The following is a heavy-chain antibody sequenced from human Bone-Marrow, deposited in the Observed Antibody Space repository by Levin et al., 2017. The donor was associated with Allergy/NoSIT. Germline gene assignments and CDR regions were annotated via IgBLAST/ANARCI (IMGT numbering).Heavy chain of an antibody. D-gene: IGHD6-25*01. V-gene: IGHV4-31*03. J-gene: IGHJ3*02. CDR3: ARRPTDAFDI. CDR1: GGSISSGGYY. CDR2: IYYSGST. Sequence: SQTLSLTCTVSGGSISSGGYYWSWIRQHPGKGLEWIGYIYYSGSTYSNPSLKSRVTISVDTSKNQFSLKLRSVTAADTAVYYCARRPTDAFDIWGQGTMVTVSS.